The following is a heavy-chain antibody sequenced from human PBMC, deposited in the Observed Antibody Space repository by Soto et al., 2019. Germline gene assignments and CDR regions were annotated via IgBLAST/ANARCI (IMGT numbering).Heavy chain of an antibody. D-gene: IGHD3-3*01. CDR3: ARGAEQDDFWSGNFDF. V-gene: IGHV3-30-3*01. CDR2: ISNDASNK. CDR1: GLTFSSHT. Sequence: VQLVESGGGVVQPGRSLRLSCAASGLTFSSHTVHWVRQAPGKGLDWVAAISNDASNKYYADSVKGRFTISRDNSKKTLYLQMSSLRDEDTALYYCARGAEQDDFWSGNFDFWGQGTLVTVSS. J-gene: IGHJ4*02.